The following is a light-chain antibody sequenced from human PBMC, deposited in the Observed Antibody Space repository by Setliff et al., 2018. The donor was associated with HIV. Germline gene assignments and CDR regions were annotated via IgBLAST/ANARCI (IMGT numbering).Light chain of an antibody. J-gene: IGLJ1*01. CDR1: SSNIGNNT. Sequence: QSVLTQPPSASGTPGQRVTISCSGSSSNIGNNTVNWYQQLPGTAPKLLIYRNNQRPSGVPDRFSGSKSGTSASLAISGLQSEDEADYYCAAWDDSLNGSYVFGTGTKVTVL. CDR3: AAWDDSLNGSYV. CDR2: RNN. V-gene: IGLV1-44*01.